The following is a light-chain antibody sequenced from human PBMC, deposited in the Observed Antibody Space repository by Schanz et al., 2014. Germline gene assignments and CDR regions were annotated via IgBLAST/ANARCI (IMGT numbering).Light chain of an antibody. J-gene: IGKJ2*01. Sequence: DIQMPQSPSTLSASVGDRVTITCRASQSISAWLAWYQQKPGMAPKLLIYQASSLQSGVPSRFSGSGSGTEFTLTITSLQPDDFATYYCQHETFGQGTKLEIK. CDR1: QSISAW. V-gene: IGKV1-5*03. CDR3: QHET. CDR2: QAS.